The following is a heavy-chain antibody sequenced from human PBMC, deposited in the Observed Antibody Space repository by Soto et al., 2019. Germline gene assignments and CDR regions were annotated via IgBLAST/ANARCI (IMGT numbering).Heavy chain of an antibody. Sequence: ASVKVSCKASGYTFTSYGITWVRQAPGQGLEWMGWISAYNGNTNYAQKLQGRVTMTTDTSTSTAYMELRSLRSDDTAVYYCARDFNSRITIFGVVYNWFDPWGQGTLVTVSS. V-gene: IGHV1-18*04. CDR1: GYTFTSYG. J-gene: IGHJ5*02. CDR3: ARDFNSRITIFGVVYNWFDP. D-gene: IGHD3-3*01. CDR2: ISAYNGNT.